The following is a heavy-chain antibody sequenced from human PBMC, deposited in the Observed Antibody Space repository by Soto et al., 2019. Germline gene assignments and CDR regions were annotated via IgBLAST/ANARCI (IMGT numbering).Heavy chain of an antibody. CDR3: AYSSTAFDF. J-gene: IGHJ4*02. CDR1: GVTFSSYA. D-gene: IGHD6-13*01. CDR2: ISGSGGST. V-gene: IGHV3-23*01. Sequence: EVQLLESGGGLVQPGGSLRLSCAASGVTFSSYAMSWARQARGKGMEWVSAISGSGGSTYYADYVKGRFTISRDNSKNTLYLQMNSVRAEDTAVYYCAYSSTAFDFWGQGTRVTVSS.